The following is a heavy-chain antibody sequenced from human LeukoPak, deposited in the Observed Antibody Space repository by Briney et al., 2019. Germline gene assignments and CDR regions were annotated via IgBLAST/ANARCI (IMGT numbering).Heavy chain of an antibody. CDR2: ISGSGAST. J-gene: IGHJ4*01. Sequence: GGSLGLSCAASGFTFSSYSMNWVRQAPGKGLEWISGISGSGASTYYADSVKGRFTISRDDSRNTLYLQMNSLRGDDTAVYYCAKDVGKWESLHFFDYWGQEPWSPSPQ. D-gene: IGHD1-26*01. V-gene: IGHV3-23*01. CDR3: AKDVGKWESLHFFDY. CDR1: GFTFSSYS.